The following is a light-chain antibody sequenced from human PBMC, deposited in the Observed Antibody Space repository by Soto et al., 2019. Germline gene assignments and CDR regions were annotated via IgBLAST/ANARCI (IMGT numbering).Light chain of an antibody. CDR1: QSISSW. J-gene: IGKJ1*01. CDR2: KAS. V-gene: IGKV1-5*03. CDR3: QQYESYWT. Sequence: DIQMTQSPSTLSASVGDRVTITCRASQSISSWLAWYQQKPGKAPKLLIYKASTLESGVPSRFSGSGSGTEFTLTISSLQLDDFATYYCQQYESYWTFGQGTKVEIK.